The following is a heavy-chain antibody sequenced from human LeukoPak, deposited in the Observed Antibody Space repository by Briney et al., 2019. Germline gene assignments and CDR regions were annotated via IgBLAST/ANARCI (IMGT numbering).Heavy chain of an antibody. J-gene: IGHJ4*02. Sequence: TGGSLRLSCAASGFTFSSYAMSWVRQAPGKGLEWVSAISGSGGSTYYADSVKGRFTISRDNSKNTLYLQMNSLRAEDTAVYYCAKDGVYCSSTSCYPPYFDYWGQGTLVTASS. CDR1: GFTFSSYA. CDR2: ISGSGGST. CDR3: AKDGVYCSSTSCYPPYFDY. D-gene: IGHD2-2*01. V-gene: IGHV3-23*01.